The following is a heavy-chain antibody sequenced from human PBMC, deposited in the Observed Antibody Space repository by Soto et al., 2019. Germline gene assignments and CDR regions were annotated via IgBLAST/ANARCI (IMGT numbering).Heavy chain of an antibody. CDR3: ARVNSGWFDP. CDR1: GFTFSSYG. Sequence: GGSLRLSCVASGFTFSSYGMNWVRQAPGKGQEWVSAISGSAGSIYYTDSVKGRFSISRDNSKSTLYLQMNSLRVEDTAVYYCARVNSGWFDPWGQGTLVTVSS. J-gene: IGHJ5*02. V-gene: IGHV3-23*01. CDR2: ISGSAGSI.